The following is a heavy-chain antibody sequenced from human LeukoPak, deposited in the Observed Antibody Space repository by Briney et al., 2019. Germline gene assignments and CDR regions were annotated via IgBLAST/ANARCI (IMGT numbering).Heavy chain of an antibody. V-gene: IGHV3-15*01. CDR1: GFTFSNAW. CDR3: TTDPTPFFRPVYCSSTSCYFDY. Sequence: KPGGSLRLSCAASGFTFSNAWMSWVRQAPGKGLEWVGRIKSKTDGGTTDYAAPVKGRFTISRDDSKNTLYLQMNSLKTEDTAVYYCTTDPTPFFRPVYCSSTSCYFDYWGQGTLVTVSS. CDR2: IKSKTDGGTT. J-gene: IGHJ4*02. D-gene: IGHD2-2*01.